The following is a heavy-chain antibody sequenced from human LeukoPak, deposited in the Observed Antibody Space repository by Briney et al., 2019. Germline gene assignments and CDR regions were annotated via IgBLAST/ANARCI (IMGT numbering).Heavy chain of an antibody. CDR2: IYYSGST. D-gene: IGHD2-15*01. V-gene: IGHV4-59*01. J-gene: IGHJ3*02. CDR1: GGSISSYY. CDR3: ARYCSGGSCTIEDAFDI. Sequence: SETLSLTCTVSGGSISSYYWSWIRQPPGKGLEWIGYIYYSGSTNYNPSLKSRVTISVDTSKNQFSLKLSFVTAAATAVYYCARYCSGGSCTIEDAFDIWGQGTMVTVSS.